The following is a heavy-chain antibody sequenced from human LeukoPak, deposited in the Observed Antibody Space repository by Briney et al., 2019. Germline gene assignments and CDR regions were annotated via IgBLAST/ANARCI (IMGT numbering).Heavy chain of an antibody. J-gene: IGHJ4*02. CDR1: KFTFSNYW. D-gene: IGHD7-27*01. V-gene: IGHV3-7*05. CDR3: ARDDGGESNWGSIDY. Sequence: GGSLRLSCAASKFTFSNYWMSWVRQAPGKGLEWVANIKYDGSEKYYVDSVKGRFTVSKDNAKNSLYLQMNSLRVEDTAVYYCARDDGGESNWGSIDYWGQGTLVTVSP. CDR2: IKYDGSEK.